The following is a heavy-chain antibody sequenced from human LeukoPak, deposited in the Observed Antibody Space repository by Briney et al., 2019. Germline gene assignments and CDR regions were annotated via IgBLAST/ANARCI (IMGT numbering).Heavy chain of an antibody. J-gene: IGHJ4*02. Sequence: ASVKVSCKASGYTFSGYYMHWVRRAPGQGLEWMGWINPKSGGTNEAQKFHDRVTMTRDTSIRTAYMEVSRLRSDDTAVYYCARNRLSGTYFDYWGQGTLVTVSS. CDR3: ARNRLSGTYFDY. D-gene: IGHD3-10*01. CDR1: GYTFSGYY. V-gene: IGHV1-2*02. CDR2: INPKSGGT.